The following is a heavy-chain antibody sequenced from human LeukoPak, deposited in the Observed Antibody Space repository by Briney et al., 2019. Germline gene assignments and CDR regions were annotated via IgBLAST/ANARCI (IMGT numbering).Heavy chain of an antibody. CDR2: IWYDGSNK. CDR3: VREPQAEYYFDY. V-gene: IGHV3-33*01. Sequence: GGSLRLSCAASGFTFSSYGMHWVRQAPGKGLEWVAVIWYDGSNKYYADSVKGRFSISRDNSKNTLYLQMNSLRAEDTAVYYCVREPQAEYYFDYWGQGTLVTVSS. J-gene: IGHJ4*02. CDR1: GFTFSSYG. D-gene: IGHD1-14*01.